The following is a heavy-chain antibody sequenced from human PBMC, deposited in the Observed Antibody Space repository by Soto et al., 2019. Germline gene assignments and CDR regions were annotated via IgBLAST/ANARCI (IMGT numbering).Heavy chain of an antibody. D-gene: IGHD1-26*01. J-gene: IGHJ5*02. Sequence: PGESLKISCRVSGYNFVNYWIGWVRQMPGKGLGWMGIIYPGDSDTRYSPSFQGQVAISADKSISTAYLQWSSLKASDTAMYYCARHGLLGGLVNNNWFDPWGQGTLVTVSS. CDR2: IYPGDSDT. V-gene: IGHV5-51*01. CDR3: ARHGLLGGLVNNNWFDP. CDR1: GYNFVNYW.